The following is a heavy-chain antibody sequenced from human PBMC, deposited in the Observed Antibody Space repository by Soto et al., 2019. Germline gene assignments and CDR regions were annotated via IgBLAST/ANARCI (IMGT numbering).Heavy chain of an antibody. V-gene: IGHV3-23*01. CDR2: ISGPGADT. CDR1: GFAFSRYA. Sequence: PGGSLRLSCVGSGFAFSRYAMRWVRQAPGKGLEWVSAISGPGADTFYADSVKGRVTISRDNSKNIVYMQLNSLRAEDTAVYYCAKESYASATYAPNWFDSWGQGTQVTVSS. CDR3: AKESYASATYAPNWFDS. D-gene: IGHD3-10*01. J-gene: IGHJ5*01.